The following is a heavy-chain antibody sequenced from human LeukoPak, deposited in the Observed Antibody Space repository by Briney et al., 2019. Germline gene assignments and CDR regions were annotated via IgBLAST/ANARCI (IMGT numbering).Heavy chain of an antibody. D-gene: IGHD6-13*01. V-gene: IGHV4-34*01. CDR1: GGSFSGYY. CDR2: INHSGST. J-gene: IGHJ5*02. Sequence: SETLSLTCAVYGGSFSGYYWSWIRQPPGKGLEWIGEINHSGSTNYNPSLKSRVTISEDTSKNQFSLKLSSVTAADTAVYYCARDHGSWSVGWFDPWGQGTLVTVSS. CDR3: ARDHGSWSVGWFDP.